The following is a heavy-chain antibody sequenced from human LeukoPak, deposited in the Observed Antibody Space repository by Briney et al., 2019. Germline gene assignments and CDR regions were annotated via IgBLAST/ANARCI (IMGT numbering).Heavy chain of an antibody. D-gene: IGHD3-10*01. J-gene: IGHJ6*03. CDR3: ARGPRITLVRGGQWYYYMDV. CDR1: GYTFSSNY. V-gene: IGHV1-46*01. CDR2: INPSGGST. Sequence: ASVMVSCKASGYTFSSNYMHWVRQAPGQGLEWMGIINPSGGSTNYAQKFQGRVTMTRDTSTSTVYMKLSSLRSEDTAVYYCARGPRITLVRGGQWYYYMDVWGKGTTVTISS.